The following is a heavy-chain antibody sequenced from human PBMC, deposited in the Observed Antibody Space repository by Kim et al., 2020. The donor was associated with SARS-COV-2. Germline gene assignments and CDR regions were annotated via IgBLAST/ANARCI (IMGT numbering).Heavy chain of an antibody. D-gene: IGHD5-12*01. V-gene: IGHV1-46*01. CDR3: ARDLLTSKREMATTEVDY. CDR1: GYTFTSYY. CDR2: INPSGGST. J-gene: IGHJ4*02. Sequence: ASVKVSCKASGYTFTSYYMHWVRQAPGQGLEWMGIINPSGGSTSYAQKFQGRVTMTRDTSTSTVYMELSSLRSEDTAVYYCARDLLTSKREMATTEVDYWGQGTLVTVSS.